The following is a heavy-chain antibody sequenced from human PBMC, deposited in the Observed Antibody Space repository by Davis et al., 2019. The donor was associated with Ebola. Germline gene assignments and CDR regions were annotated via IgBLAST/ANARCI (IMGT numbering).Heavy chain of an antibody. D-gene: IGHD4-11*01. CDR1: GGSISSYS. CDR2: IYYSGST. Sequence: PSQTLSPTCLLSGGSISSYSWSWIRQPPGKGLEWIGYIYYSGSTNYNPSLKSRVTISVDTSKNQFSLKLSSVTAADTAVYYCARATGQLDYWGQGTLVTVSS. V-gene: IGHV4-59*01. J-gene: IGHJ4*02. CDR3: ARATGQLDY.